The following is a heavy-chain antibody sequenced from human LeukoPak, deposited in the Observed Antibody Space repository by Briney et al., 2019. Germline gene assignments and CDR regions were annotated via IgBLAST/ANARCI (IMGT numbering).Heavy chain of an antibody. CDR2: ISGSGGST. CDR1: GFTFSSYA. CDR3: AKALGYCSSTSCYYFDY. Sequence: GGSLRLSCAASGFTFSSYAMSWVRQAPGKGLEWVSDISGSGGSTYYADSVKGRFTISRDNSKNTLYLQMNSLRAEDTAVYYCAKALGYCSSTSCYYFDYWGQGTPVTVSS. V-gene: IGHV3-23*01. D-gene: IGHD2-2*01. J-gene: IGHJ4*02.